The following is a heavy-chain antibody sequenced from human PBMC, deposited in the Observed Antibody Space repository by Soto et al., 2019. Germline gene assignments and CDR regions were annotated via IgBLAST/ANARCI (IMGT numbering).Heavy chain of an antibody. CDR3: AKTRFYYDSSGYNDN. D-gene: IGHD3-22*01. CDR2: ISYDGSNK. CDR1: GFTFSSYG. V-gene: IGHV3-30*18. Sequence: ESGGGVVQPGRSLRLSCAASGFTFSSYGMHWVRQAPGKGLEWVAVISYDGSNKYYADSVKGRFTISRDNSKNTLYLQMNSLRAEDTAVYYCAKTRFYYDSSGYNDNWGQGTLVTVSS. J-gene: IGHJ4*02.